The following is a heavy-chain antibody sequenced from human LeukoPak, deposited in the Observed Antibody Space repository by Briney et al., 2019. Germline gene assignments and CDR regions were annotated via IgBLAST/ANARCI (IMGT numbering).Heavy chain of an antibody. J-gene: IGHJ4*02. D-gene: IGHD6-19*01. CDR1: GFTFSSYA. V-gene: IGHV3-30-3*01. Sequence: PGRSLRLSCAASGFTFSSYAMHWVRQAPGKGLEWVAVISYDGSNKYYADSVKGRFTISRDNAKNSLYLQMNNLTDEDTAVYYCARVRSGWYFDYWGQGTLVTVSS. CDR3: ARVRSGWYFDY. CDR2: ISYDGSNK.